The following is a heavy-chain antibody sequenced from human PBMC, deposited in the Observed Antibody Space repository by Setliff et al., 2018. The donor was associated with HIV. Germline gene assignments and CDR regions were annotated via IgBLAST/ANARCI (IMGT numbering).Heavy chain of an antibody. CDR2: IDTSGSI. D-gene: IGHD3-10*01. J-gene: IGHJ4*02. CDR3: AGSHSAFITTDGTVGLFFKS. V-gene: IGHV4-4*07. CDR1: GDSLNKFY. Sequence: PSETLSLTCTVSGDSLNKFYWNWIRQPAGKGLEWIGRIDTSGSIEYSPSLRSRVTMSVEMSKNQISLRLSSVTAADTAVYYCAGSHSAFITTDGTVGLFFKSWGQGTQVTVSS.